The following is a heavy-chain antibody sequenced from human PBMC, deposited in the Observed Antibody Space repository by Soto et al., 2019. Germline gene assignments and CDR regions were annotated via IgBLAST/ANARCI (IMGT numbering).Heavy chain of an antibody. Sequence: SETLSLTCAVYGGSFSGYYWSWIRQPPGKGLEWIGEINHSGSTNYNPSLKSRVTISVDTSKNQFSLKLSSVTAADTAVYYCAREGAARPPDYWGQGTLVTVSS. D-gene: IGHD6-6*01. V-gene: IGHV4-34*09. CDR3: AREGAARPPDY. J-gene: IGHJ4*02. CDR1: GGSFSGYY. CDR2: INHSGST.